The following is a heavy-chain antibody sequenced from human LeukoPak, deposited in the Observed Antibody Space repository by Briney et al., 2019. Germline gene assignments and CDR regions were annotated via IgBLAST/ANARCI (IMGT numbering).Heavy chain of an antibody. CDR1: GFTFSSYG. Sequence: GGSLRLSCAASGFTFSSYGMHWVRQAPGKGLEWVAVISYDGSNKYYADSVKGRFTISRDNSKNTLYLQMNSLRAEDTAVYYCAKGKPPMATILPNAFDIWGQGTMVTVSS. CDR3: AKGKPPMATILPNAFDI. CDR2: ISYDGSNK. J-gene: IGHJ3*02. V-gene: IGHV3-30*18. D-gene: IGHD5-24*01.